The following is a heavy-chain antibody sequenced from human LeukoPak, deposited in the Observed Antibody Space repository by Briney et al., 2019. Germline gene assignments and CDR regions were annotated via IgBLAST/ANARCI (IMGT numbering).Heavy chain of an antibody. CDR3: ARVASYYYDSSGYHPYNWFDP. V-gene: IGHV4-31*01. CDR1: GGSISSGGYY. J-gene: IGHJ5*02. Sequence: PSQTLSLTCTVSGGSISSGGYYWSWIRQHPGKGLEWIGYIYYSGSTYYNPSLKSLVTISVDTSKNQFSLKLSSVTAADTAVYYCARVASYYYDSSGYHPYNWFDPWGQGTLVTVSS. D-gene: IGHD3-22*01. CDR2: IYYSGST.